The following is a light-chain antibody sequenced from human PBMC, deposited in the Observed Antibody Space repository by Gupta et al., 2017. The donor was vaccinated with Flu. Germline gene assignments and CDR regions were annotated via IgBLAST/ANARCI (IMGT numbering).Light chain of an antibody. Sequence: DIVLTQSPVTLSLSPGETVTLSCMASENIGNFLSWFQQSPGQAPRLVIYDASKRASGIPARFIGGGSGTDFTLTISSLDPEDFAVYYCQQRSVWPLTFGRGTTVEIK. CDR2: DAS. CDR1: ENIGNF. CDR3: QQRSVWPLT. V-gene: IGKV3-11*01. J-gene: IGKJ4*01.